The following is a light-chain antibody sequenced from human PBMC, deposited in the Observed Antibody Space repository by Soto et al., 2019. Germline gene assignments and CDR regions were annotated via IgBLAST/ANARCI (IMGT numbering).Light chain of an antibody. CDR2: AAS. CDR1: QSVSSTY. CDR3: QQYGDSFT. Sequence: EIVLTQSPGTLSLSPGERATLSCRASQSVSSTYVAWIQQKPGQAPRLLIYAASSRATGIPDRFSGSGSGTEFTLTISRLEPEDFAVYYCQQYGDSFTFGPGTKVDFK. J-gene: IGKJ3*01. V-gene: IGKV3-20*01.